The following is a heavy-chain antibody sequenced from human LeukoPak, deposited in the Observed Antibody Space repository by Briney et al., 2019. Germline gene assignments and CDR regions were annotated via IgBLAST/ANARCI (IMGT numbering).Heavy chain of an antibody. V-gene: IGHV4-4*07. J-gene: IGHJ4*02. D-gene: IGHD6-13*01. Sequence: SETLSLTCTVSGDSISTYYWSWIRQPAGKGLEWIGRINTSGSTNYNPSLKSRVTMSVDTSKNQFFLKLSSVTAADTAVYYCARQSDKAAGGTFAFDYWGQGALVTVS. CDR1: GDSISTYY. CDR3: ARQSDKAAGGTFAFDY. CDR2: INTSGST.